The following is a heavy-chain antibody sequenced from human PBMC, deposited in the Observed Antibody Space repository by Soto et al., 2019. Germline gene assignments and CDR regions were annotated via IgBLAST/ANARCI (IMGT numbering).Heavy chain of an antibody. V-gene: IGHV3-30*03. CDR3: ATTDYDYFWGSYRYGDFDY. Sequence: QVQLVESGGGVVQPGRSLRLSCAASGFTFSSYGMHWVRQAPGKGLEWVAVISYDGSNKYYADSVKGCFTISRDNSKNTLYLHINSLGTEDTAVFYCATTDYDYFWGSYRYGDFDYWGQGTLVTVSS. CDR2: ISYDGSNK. CDR1: GFTFSSYG. D-gene: IGHD3-16*02. J-gene: IGHJ4*02.